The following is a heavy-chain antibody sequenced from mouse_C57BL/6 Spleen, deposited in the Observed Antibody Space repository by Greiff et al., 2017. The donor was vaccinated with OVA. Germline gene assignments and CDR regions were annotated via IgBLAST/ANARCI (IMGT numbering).Heavy chain of an antibody. CDR2: ISSGSSTI. Sequence: DVQLQESGGGLVKPGGSLKLSCAASGFTFSDYGMHWVRQAPEKGLEWVAYISSGSSTIYYADTVKGRFTISRDNAKNTLFLQMTSLRSEDTAMYYCARPGFYDGYFSWFAYWGQGTLVTVSA. V-gene: IGHV5-17*01. J-gene: IGHJ3*01. CDR3: ARPGFYDGYFSWFAY. CDR1: GFTFSDYG. D-gene: IGHD2-3*01.